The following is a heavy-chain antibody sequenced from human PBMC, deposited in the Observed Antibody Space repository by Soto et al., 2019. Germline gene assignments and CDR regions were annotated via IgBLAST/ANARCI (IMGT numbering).Heavy chain of an antibody. V-gene: IGHV3-15*01. CDR3: NTGDGK. D-gene: IGHD1-1*01. CDR2: XKXXXDXXXX. CDR1: EGTSINAG. Sequence: PWGPLRLRWSAAEGTSINAGVSWVRQAPGXGLEXVXRXKXXXDXXXXDYAAPVKGRFTISRDDSKNTLYLQMNSLKTEDTAVYYCNTGDGKWGQGTLVTVSS. J-gene: IGHJ4*02.